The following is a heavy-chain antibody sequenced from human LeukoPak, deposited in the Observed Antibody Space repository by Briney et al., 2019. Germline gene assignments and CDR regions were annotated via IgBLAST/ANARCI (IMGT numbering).Heavy chain of an antibody. CDR1: GFTFSRYS. V-gene: IGHV3-21*04. CDR3: AKVGYGATNWFFDL. CDR2: ISSSSSYI. J-gene: IGHJ2*01. Sequence: GGSLRLSCAASGFTFSRYSMNWVRQAPGKGLEWVSSISSSSSYIYYADSVKGRFTISRDNSMSTLYLQMNSLRAEDTAVYYCAKVGYGATNWFFDLWGRGTLVTVSS. D-gene: IGHD4-17*01.